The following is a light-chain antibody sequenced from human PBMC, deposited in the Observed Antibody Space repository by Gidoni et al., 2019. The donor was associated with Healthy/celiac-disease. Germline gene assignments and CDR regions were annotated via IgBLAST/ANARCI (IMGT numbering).Light chain of an antibody. J-gene: IGLJ2*01. CDR1: SSDVGGYNY. CDR3: SLYAGSNNLV. V-gene: IGLV2-8*01. Sequence: QSALTQPPSASGSPGQSVTISCTGTSSDVGGYNYVSWYQQHPGQAPKLMIYEVSKRPSGVPDRFSGSKSGNTSSRTVSGRQAEDEADYYGSLYAGSNNLVFGGGTKLTVL. CDR2: EVS.